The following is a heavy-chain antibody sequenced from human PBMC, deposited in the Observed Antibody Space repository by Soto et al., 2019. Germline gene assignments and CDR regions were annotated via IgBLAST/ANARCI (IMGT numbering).Heavy chain of an antibody. CDR3: AKVSYNDYGWGDYRYYFEY. V-gene: IGHV3-23*01. CDR1: RFSFNTFA. Sequence: GGSLRLSCVASRFSFNTFAMSWVRQAPGKGLEWVSSINAGGGNTYYADSVKGRFTVSRDNSKNTLHLQMDTLRAEDTAIYYFAKVSYNDYGWGDYRYYFEYWGQGNLVTVSS. D-gene: IGHD3-16*02. CDR2: INAGGGNT. J-gene: IGHJ4*02.